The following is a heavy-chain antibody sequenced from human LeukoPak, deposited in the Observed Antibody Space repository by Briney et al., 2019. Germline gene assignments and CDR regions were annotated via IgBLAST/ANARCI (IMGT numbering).Heavy chain of an antibody. CDR3: ARATMVQGVFYYYYYMDV. CDR2: IIPIFGTA. CDR1: GGTFSSYA. V-gene: IGHV1-69*13. Sequence: SVKVSCKASGGTFSSYAISWVRQAPGQGLEWMGGIIPIFGTANYAQKFQGRVTITADESTSTAYMELSSLRSEDTAVYYCARATMVQGVFYYYYYMDVWGKGTTVTVSS. J-gene: IGHJ6*03. D-gene: IGHD3-10*01.